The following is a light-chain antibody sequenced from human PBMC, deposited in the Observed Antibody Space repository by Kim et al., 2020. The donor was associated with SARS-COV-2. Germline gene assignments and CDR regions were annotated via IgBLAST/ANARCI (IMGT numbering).Light chain of an antibody. CDR1: TSNIGSHT. J-gene: IGLJ3*02. Sequence: ELTQPPSASGTPGQRVTISCSGSTSNIGSHTVNWYQQLPGTAPKLLIYNNNQRPSGVPDRFSGSKSGTSASPAISGLQSEDEADYSCAAWDDSLTGWVFGGGTQLTVL. V-gene: IGLV1-44*01. CDR3: AAWDDSLTGWV. CDR2: NNN.